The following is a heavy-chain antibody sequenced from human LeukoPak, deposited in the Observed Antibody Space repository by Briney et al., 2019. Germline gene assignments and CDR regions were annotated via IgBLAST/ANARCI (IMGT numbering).Heavy chain of an antibody. Sequence: SGGSLRLSCAASGFTFSSYGMHWVRQAPGKGLEWVAAINYDGTKTHYADSVKGRFTISRDNSKDTLYLQMNSLRADDTAVYYCARAWSPPFGRTDAFDIWGQGTMVTVSS. CDR3: ARAWSPPFGRTDAFDI. CDR2: INYDGTKT. CDR1: GFTFSSYG. J-gene: IGHJ3*02. D-gene: IGHD1-1*01. V-gene: IGHV3-30*03.